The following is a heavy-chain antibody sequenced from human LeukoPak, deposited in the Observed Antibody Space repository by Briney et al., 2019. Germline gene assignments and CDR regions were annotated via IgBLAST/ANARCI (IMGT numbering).Heavy chain of an antibody. Sequence: SETLSLTCTVSGGSISSSSYYWGWIRQPPGKGLEWIGSIYYSGSTYYNPSLKSRVTMSVSTSTNQFSLNLSSVTAADTAVYYCARVMGTRYYYYYMDVWGKGTTVTVSS. CDR3: ARVMGTRYYYYYMDV. CDR2: IYYSGST. V-gene: IGHV4-39*07. D-gene: IGHD5-24*01. J-gene: IGHJ6*03. CDR1: GGSISSSSYY.